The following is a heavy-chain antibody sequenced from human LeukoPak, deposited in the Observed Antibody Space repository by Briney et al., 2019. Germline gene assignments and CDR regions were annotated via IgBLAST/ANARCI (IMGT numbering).Heavy chain of an antibody. Sequence: PSETRSLTCTVSGGSISSGGYYWSWIRQHPGKGLEWIGYIYYSGSTYYNPSLKSRVTISVDTSKNQFSLKLSSVTAADTAVYYCARMTTVTSNLDYWGQGTLVTVSS. CDR3: ARMTTVTSNLDY. CDR2: IYYSGST. CDR1: GGSISSGGYY. D-gene: IGHD4-11*01. J-gene: IGHJ4*02. V-gene: IGHV4-31*03.